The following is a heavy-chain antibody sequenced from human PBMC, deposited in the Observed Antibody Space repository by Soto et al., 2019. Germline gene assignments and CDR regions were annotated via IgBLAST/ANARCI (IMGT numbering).Heavy chain of an antibody. CDR2: IFYSGST. J-gene: IGHJ4*02. V-gene: IGHV4-30-4*01. D-gene: IGHD3-16*01. Sequence: QVQLQESGPGLVTPSQTLSLICTVSGGSISSDYYYWSWIRQPPGQGLEWIGYIFYSGSTFYNPSCTSRVTISVDTSKNQFSLKLRSVTAADTAVYYCARGADSVGTLGWFDYWGQGTLVTVSS. CDR1: GGSISSDYYY. CDR3: ARGADSVGTLGWFDY.